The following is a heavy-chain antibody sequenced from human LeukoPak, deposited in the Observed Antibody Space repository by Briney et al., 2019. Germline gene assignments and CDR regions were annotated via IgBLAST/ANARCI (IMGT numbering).Heavy chain of an antibody. V-gene: IGHV3-53*01. D-gene: IGHD3-22*01. Sequence: KAGGSLRLSCAASGFTVSSNYMSWVRQAPGKGLEWVSVIYSGGSTYYADSVKGRFTTSRDNSKNTLYLQMNSLRAEDTAVYYCARSAYYDSSGYAPHDAFDIWGQGTMVTVSS. CDR2: IYSGGST. CDR3: ARSAYYDSSGYAPHDAFDI. J-gene: IGHJ3*02. CDR1: GFTVSSNY.